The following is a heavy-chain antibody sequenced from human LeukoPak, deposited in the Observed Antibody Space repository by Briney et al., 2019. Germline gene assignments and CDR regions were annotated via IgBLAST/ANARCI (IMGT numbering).Heavy chain of an antibody. V-gene: IGHV3-30*04. Sequence: SGGSLRLSCAASGFTFSSYAMHWVRQAPGKGLEWVAVISYDGSNKYHADSVKGRFTISRDNSKDTLYLQMNSLRAEDTAVYYCASRAAAGTDYWGQGTLVAVSS. D-gene: IGHD6-13*01. CDR2: ISYDGSNK. CDR1: GFTFSSYA. J-gene: IGHJ4*02. CDR3: ASRAAAGTDY.